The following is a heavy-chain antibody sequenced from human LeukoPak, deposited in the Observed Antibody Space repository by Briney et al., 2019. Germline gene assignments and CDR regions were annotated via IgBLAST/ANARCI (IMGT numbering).Heavy chain of an antibody. CDR3: ARWDYDYYGMDV. CDR1: GVSFSGYY. D-gene: IGHD3-3*01. Sequence: NPSETLSLTCAVYGVSFSGYYWSWIRQPPGKGLEWIGSIYYSGSTYYNPSLKSRVTISVDTSKNQFSLKLSSVTAADTAVYYCARWDYDYYGMDVWGQGTTVTVSS. J-gene: IGHJ6*02. CDR2: IYYSGST. V-gene: IGHV4-34*01.